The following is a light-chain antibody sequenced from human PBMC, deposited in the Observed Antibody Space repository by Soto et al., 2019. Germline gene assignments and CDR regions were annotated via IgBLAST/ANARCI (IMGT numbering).Light chain of an antibody. CDR3: AAWDDSLSGVV. V-gene: IGLV1-47*01. Sequence: QSVLTQPPSASGTTGQRVTISCSGTSSNIESNYVYWYQHLPGTAPKLLIYRNNQRPSGVSDRFSGSKSGTSASLAISGLRSEDEGDYYCAAWDDSLSGVVFGGGTKLTVL. J-gene: IGLJ2*01. CDR2: RNN. CDR1: SSNIESNY.